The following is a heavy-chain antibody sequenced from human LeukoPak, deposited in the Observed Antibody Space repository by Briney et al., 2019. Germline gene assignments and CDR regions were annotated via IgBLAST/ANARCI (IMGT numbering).Heavy chain of an antibody. V-gene: IGHV3-23*01. CDR3: ARDDLLHRTWFDP. CDR1: GFTFSTYA. D-gene: IGHD3-22*01. Sequence: PGGSLRLSCAASGFTFSTYAMSWVRQAPGKGLEWVSTLSGSAVTTYYADSVKGRFTVSRDNSKNTLYLQMNSLRVEDTAFYYCARDDLLHRTWFDPWGQGTLVTVSS. CDR2: LSGSAVTT. J-gene: IGHJ5*02.